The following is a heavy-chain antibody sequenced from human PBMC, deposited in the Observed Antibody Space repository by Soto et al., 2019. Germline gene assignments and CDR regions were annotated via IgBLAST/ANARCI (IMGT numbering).Heavy chain of an antibody. CDR2: IIPIFGTT. J-gene: IGHJ5*02. V-gene: IGHV1-69*01. CDR1: GGNYNSSG. CDR3: ARARGRSCYNWFDL. Sequence: QLQLVQSGAEVKKPGSSVKVSCKASGGNYNSSGISWVRQAPGHGLEWVGGIIPIFGTTNYAQKWKGRVTITADESTSTAHMELTSLRFEDTAVYYCARARGRSCYNWFDLWGQGTLVTVSS. D-gene: IGHD1-26*01.